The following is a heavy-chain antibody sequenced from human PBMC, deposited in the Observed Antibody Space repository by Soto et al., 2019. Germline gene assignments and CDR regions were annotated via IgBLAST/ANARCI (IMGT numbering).Heavy chain of an antibody. Sequence: GASVKVSCKASGGTFSSYAISWVRQAPGQGLEWMGGIIPIFGTANYAQKFQGRVTITADESTSTAYMELSSLRSEDTAVYYCAREDEAQFDRLAVADKPRNYYCYYGMDVWGQGTTVTVSS. V-gene: IGHV1-69*13. CDR2: IIPIFGTA. D-gene: IGHD6-19*01. CDR3: AREDEAQFDRLAVADKPRNYYCYYGMDV. J-gene: IGHJ6*02. CDR1: GGTFSSYA.